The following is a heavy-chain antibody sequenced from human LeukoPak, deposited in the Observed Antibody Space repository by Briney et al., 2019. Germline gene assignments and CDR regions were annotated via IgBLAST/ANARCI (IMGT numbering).Heavy chain of an antibody. V-gene: IGHV4-34*01. D-gene: IGHD1-26*01. CDR2: INHSGST. CDR3: ARSGGSYSWLY. J-gene: IGHJ4*02. Sequence: PSETLSLTCAVYGVSFSGYYWSWIRQPPGKGLEWIGEINHSGSTNYNPSLKSRVTISVDTSKNQFSLKLSSVTAVDTAVYYCARSGGSYSWLYWGQGTLVTVSS. CDR1: GVSFSGYY.